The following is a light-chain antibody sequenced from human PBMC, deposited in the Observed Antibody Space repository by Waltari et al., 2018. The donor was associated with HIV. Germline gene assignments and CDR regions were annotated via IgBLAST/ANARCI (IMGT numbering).Light chain of an antibody. CDR3: QQRSEWPRT. V-gene: IGKV3-11*01. Sequence: EIVLTQSPATLSLSPGERATLSCRASQSVSKYLAWYQQKPGQAPRLLIYDASSRATGIPARFSGSGSGTDFTLTISSLEPEDFAVYFCQQRSEWPRTFGQGTRVEGK. CDR1: QSVSKY. J-gene: IGKJ1*01. CDR2: DAS.